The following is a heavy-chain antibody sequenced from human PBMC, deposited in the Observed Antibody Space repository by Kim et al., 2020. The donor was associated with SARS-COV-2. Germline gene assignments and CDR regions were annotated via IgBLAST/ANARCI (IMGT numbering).Heavy chain of an antibody. CDR1: GGTFSSYA. D-gene: IGHD6-13*01. J-gene: IGHJ5*02. Sequence: SVKVSCKASGGTFSSYAISWVRQAPGQGLEWMGGIIPIFGTANYAQKFQGRVTITADESTSTAYMELSSLRSEDTAVYYCATDSDRYSSSWHPYNWFDPWGQGTLVTVSS. CDR3: ATDSDRYSSSWHPYNWFDP. CDR2: IIPIFGTA. V-gene: IGHV1-69*13.